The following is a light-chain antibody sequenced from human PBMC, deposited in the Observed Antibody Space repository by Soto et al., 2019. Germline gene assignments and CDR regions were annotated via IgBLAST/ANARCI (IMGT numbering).Light chain of an antibody. J-gene: IGKJ1*01. CDR2: LGS. V-gene: IGKV2-28*01. CDR3: MQALQTPCT. CDR1: QSLLHSNGYNY. Sequence: DIVMTQSPLSLPVTPGEPASISCRSSQSLLHSNGYNYLDWYLQKPGQSPQLLIYLGSNRASGVPDRFSGSGSGTDFTLKISRVEAEDVGIYYCMQALQTPCTFGQGTKVDNK.